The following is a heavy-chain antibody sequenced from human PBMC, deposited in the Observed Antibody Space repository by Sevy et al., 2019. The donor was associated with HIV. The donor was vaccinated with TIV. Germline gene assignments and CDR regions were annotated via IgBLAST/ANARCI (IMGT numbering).Heavy chain of an antibody. D-gene: IGHD3-10*01. CDR3: AKDPRFRELLHYYYGMDV. CDR2: IRYDGRNK. CDR1: GFTFSSYG. Sequence: GGSLRLSCAASGFTFSSYGMHWVRQAPGKGLEWVVFIRYDGRNKYYADSVKGRFTISRDKSKNTLYLQMNSLRAEDTAVYYCAKDPRFRELLHYYYGMDVWGQGTTVTVSS. V-gene: IGHV3-30*02. J-gene: IGHJ6*02.